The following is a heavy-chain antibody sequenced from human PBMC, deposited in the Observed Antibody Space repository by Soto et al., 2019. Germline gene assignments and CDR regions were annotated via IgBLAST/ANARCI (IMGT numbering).Heavy chain of an antibody. J-gene: IGHJ4*02. D-gene: IGHD3-3*01. CDR2: ISGSDGKT. Sequence: PGGSLRLSCAASGFSFIKYAMSWVRQAPGKGLEWVSTISGSDGKTFYADSVKGRFSISRDTSQSTLYLQMNSLRADDTAMYYCARWSYLDYWGQGTRVTVSS. V-gene: IGHV3-23*01. CDR1: GFSFIKYA. CDR3: ARWSYLDY.